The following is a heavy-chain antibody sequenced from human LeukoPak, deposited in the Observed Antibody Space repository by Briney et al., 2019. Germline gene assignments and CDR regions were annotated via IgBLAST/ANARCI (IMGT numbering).Heavy chain of an antibody. CDR3: ARMYSFFS. D-gene: IGHD4-11*01. CDR2: VSFSGST. CDR1: GGSVSIGNYY. Sequence: SETLSLTCTVSGGSVSIGNYYWSWIRQPPGKGLEWLGSVSFSGSTNYNPSLKGRVTISVDTSKNQFSLKLSSVTAADTAVYYCARMYSFFSWGQGTLVTVSS. J-gene: IGHJ5*02. V-gene: IGHV4-61*01.